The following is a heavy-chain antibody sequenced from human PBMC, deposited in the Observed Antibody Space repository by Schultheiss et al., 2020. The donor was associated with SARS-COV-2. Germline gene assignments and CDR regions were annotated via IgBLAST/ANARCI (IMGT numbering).Heavy chain of an antibody. CDR3: AREVSGSYDY. CDR2: IYYSGST. CDR1: GGSISSYY. Sequence: SETLSLTCTVSGGSISSYYWSWIRQPPGKGLEWIGYIYYSGSTNYNPSLKSRVTMSVDTSKNQFSLKLSSVTAADTAVYYCAREVSGSYDYWGQGTLVTVSS. D-gene: IGHD1-26*01. J-gene: IGHJ4*02. V-gene: IGHV4-59*12.